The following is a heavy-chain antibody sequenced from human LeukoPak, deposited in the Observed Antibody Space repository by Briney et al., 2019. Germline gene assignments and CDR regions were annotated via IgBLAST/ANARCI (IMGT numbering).Heavy chain of an antibody. Sequence: GGSLRLSCAASGFTFSSYIMTWVRQAPGKGLEWVSSMRGYNDNKYYADSVGGRFTISRDNAKDSLYLQMNNLRDEDTAVYYCAKADAAQNHWGQGTLVTVSS. CDR2: MRGYNDNK. CDR3: AKADAAQNH. CDR1: GFTFSSYI. V-gene: IGHV3-21*01. D-gene: IGHD2-15*01. J-gene: IGHJ4*02.